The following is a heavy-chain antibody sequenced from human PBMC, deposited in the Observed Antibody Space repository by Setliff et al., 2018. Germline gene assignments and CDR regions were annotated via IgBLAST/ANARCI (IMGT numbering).Heavy chain of an antibody. CDR2: ISGGGSTT. CDR1: GFTFSSYA. V-gene: IGHV3-23*01. CDR3: AKGPQYCSGTNCYRPDY. Sequence: PGGSLRLSCAASGFTFSSYAVGWVRQAPGKGLEWVSTISGGGSTTYYADSVKGRFTISRYNSQNTLYLQMNSLRVEDTAVYYCAKGPQYCSGTNCYRPDYWGQGTLVTVSS. J-gene: IGHJ4*02. D-gene: IGHD2-15*01.